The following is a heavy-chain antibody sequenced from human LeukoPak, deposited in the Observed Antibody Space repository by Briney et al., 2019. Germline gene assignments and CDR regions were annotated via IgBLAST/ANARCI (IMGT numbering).Heavy chain of an antibody. J-gene: IGHJ6*03. CDR1: GGSISSGGYY. V-gene: IGHV4-31*03. CDR2: IYYSGST. Sequence: SETPSLTCTVSGGSISSGGYYWSWIRQHPGKGLEWIGYIYYSGSTYYNPSLKSRVTISVDTSKNQFSLKLSSVTAADTAVYYCARRTKYSSSWLNYYYYYMDVWGKGTTVTVSS. D-gene: IGHD6-13*01. CDR3: ARRTKYSSSWLNYYYYYMDV.